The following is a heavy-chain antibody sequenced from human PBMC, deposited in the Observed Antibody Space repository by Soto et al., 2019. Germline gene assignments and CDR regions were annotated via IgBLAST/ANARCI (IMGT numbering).Heavy chain of an antibody. CDR3: ARGSYCSSTSCSTHFDY. Sequence: SETLSLTCAVSGDSISGSQWWNCVRLPPGKGLEWIGEISHTGTTNYNPSLKSRVTISVDTSKNQFSLKLSSVTAADTAVYYCARGSYCSSTSCSTHFDYWGQGTLVTVSS. V-gene: IGHV4-4*02. D-gene: IGHD2-2*01. J-gene: IGHJ4*02. CDR2: ISHTGTT. CDR1: GDSISGSQW.